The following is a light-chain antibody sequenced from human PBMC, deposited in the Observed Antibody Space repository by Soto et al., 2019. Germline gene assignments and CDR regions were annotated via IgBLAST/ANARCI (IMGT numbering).Light chain of an antibody. Sequence: DIVMTQSPDSLAVSLGERATINCKSNQSVIYSANNKNCLAWCQQKPGQPPKVLIYWASTRESGVPDRFSGSGSGTDFTLTISSLQAEDVAVYYCQQYLGIPRTFGQGTKVDIK. V-gene: IGKV4-1*01. CDR1: QSVIYSANNKNC. CDR3: QQYLGIPRT. CDR2: WAS. J-gene: IGKJ1*01.